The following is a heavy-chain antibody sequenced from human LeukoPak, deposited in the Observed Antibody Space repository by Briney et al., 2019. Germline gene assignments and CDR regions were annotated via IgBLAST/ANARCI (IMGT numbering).Heavy chain of an antibody. Sequence: PSETLSLTCAVYGGSLSGYYWTWIRQPPGKGLEWIGEINHSGSTKYHPSLKNRLTISVETPKNQFSLKLSSVTAADTAVYYCARSQDGYNYNYWGQGTLVTVSS. CDR2: INHSGST. J-gene: IGHJ4*02. CDR3: ARSQDGYNYNY. CDR1: GGSLSGYY. D-gene: IGHD5-24*01. V-gene: IGHV4-34*10.